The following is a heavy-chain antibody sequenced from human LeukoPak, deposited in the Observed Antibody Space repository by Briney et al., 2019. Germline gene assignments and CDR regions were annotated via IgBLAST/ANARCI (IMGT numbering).Heavy chain of an antibody. V-gene: IGHV3-30*02. CDR1: GFTFSSYG. Sequence: GGSLRLSCAASGFTFSSYGMHWVRQAPGKGLEWVAFIRYDGSNKYYADSVKGRLTISRDNSKNTLYLQMNSLRAEDTAVYYCAKGGFPPYYFDYWGQGTLVTVSS. CDR3: AKGGFPPYYFDY. CDR2: IRYDGSNK. J-gene: IGHJ4*02. D-gene: IGHD3-10*01.